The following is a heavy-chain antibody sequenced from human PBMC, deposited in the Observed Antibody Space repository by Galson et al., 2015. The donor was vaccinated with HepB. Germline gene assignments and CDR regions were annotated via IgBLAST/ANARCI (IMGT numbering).Heavy chain of an antibody. CDR1: GYTFTSYA. CDR2: INAGNGNT. V-gene: IGHV1-3*01. J-gene: IGHJ4*02. CDR3: ARGGGYCSSTSCRGFGY. D-gene: IGHD2-2*01. Sequence: VKVSCKASGYTFTSYAMHWVRQAPGQRLEWMGWINAGNGNTKYSQKFQGRVTITRDTSASTAYMELSSLRSEDTAVYYCARGGGYCSSTSCRGFGYWGQGTLVTASS.